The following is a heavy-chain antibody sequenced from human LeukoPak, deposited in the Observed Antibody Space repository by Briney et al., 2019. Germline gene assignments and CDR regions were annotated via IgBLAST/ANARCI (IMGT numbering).Heavy chain of an antibody. J-gene: IGHJ4*02. Sequence: SETLSLTCTVSGGYISSYYWSWIRQPPGKGLEWVGYIYYRGGTYYNPALKSRVTISVDTAKNQFSLELGSVAAPDPAGYYWARDTYYDILTDLSHGADYWGQGTLVTVPS. CDR1: GGYISSYY. V-gene: IGHV4-59*12. D-gene: IGHD3-9*01. CDR2: IYYRGGT. CDR3: ARDTYYDILTDLSHGADY.